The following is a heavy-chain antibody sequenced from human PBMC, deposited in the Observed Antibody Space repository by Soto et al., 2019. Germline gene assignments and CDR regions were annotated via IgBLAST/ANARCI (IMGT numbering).Heavy chain of an antibody. J-gene: IGHJ5*02. CDR3: ARDYYDSSGYSTCFDP. V-gene: IGHV1-18*01. CDR1: GYTFTIYV. Sequence: ASVKVSCKASGYTFTIYVISWVRQAPGQGLEWMGWISAYNGNTNYAQKLQGRVTMTTDTSTSTAYMELRSLRSDDTAVYYCARDYYDSSGYSTCFDPWGQGTLVPVSS. CDR2: ISAYNGNT. D-gene: IGHD3-22*01.